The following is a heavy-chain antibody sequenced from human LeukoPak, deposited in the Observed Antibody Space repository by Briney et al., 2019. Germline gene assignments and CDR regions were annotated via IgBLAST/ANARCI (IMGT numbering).Heavy chain of an antibody. CDR3: ARTTEGYCSSASCFGFSYSYYMDV. D-gene: IGHD2-2*01. J-gene: IGHJ6*03. CDR2: IYYSGST. Sequence: SETLSLTCTVSGGSISSYYWSWIRQPPGKVLEWIGYIYYSGSTNYNPSLKSRVTISVDTSKNQFSLKLSSVIAADTAVYYCARTTEGYCSSASCFGFSYSYYMDVWGKGTTVTISS. CDR1: GGSISSYY. V-gene: IGHV4-59*01.